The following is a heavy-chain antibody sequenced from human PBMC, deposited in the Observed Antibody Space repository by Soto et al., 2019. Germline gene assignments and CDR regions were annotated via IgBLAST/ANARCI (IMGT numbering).Heavy chain of an antibody. CDR1: GGSFSGYY. Sequence: SETLSLTCAVYGGSFSGYYWSWIRQPPGKGLEWIGEINHSGSTNYNPSLKSRVTISVDTSKNQFSLKLSSVTAADTAVYYCARAGIFGVVIIPGAFFDYWGQGTLVTVSS. J-gene: IGHJ4*02. CDR2: INHSGST. D-gene: IGHD3-3*01. V-gene: IGHV4-34*01. CDR3: ARAGIFGVVIIPGAFFDY.